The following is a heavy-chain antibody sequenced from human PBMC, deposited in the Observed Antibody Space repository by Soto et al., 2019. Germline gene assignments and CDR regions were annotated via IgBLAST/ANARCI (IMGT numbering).Heavy chain of an antibody. V-gene: IGHV1-69*01. D-gene: IGHD2-2*01. CDR1: GGTFSSYA. CDR3: ARNGLGHCSSTSCPTPRYYYYYGMDV. J-gene: IGHJ6*02. Sequence: QVQLVQSGAEVKKPGSSVKVSCKASGGTFSSYAISWVRQAPGQGLEWMGGIIPIFGAANYAQKFQGRVTITADESTSTAYMELSSLRSEDTAVYYCARNGLGHCSSTSCPTPRYYYYYGMDVWGQGTTVTGSS. CDR2: IIPIFGAA.